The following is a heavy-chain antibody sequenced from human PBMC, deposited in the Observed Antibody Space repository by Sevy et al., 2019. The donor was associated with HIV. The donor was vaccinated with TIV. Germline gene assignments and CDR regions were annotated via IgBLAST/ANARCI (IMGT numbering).Heavy chain of an antibody. V-gene: IGHV3-74*01. CDR3: ARALGNWGGL. Sequence: GGSLRLSCTSPEFTFSTYWMHWVRQVPGKGLVWVSHINTDGSVTHYADSVKGRFTIDRDNVKSTVYLQMNSLRVEDTAVYYCARALGNWGGLWGRGTLVTVSS. D-gene: IGHD7-27*01. J-gene: IGHJ4*02. CDR1: EFTFSTYW. CDR2: INTDGSVT.